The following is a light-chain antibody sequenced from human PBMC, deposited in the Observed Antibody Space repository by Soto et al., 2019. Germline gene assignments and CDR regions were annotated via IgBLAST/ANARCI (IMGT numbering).Light chain of an antibody. CDR1: SSNIGSNY. V-gene: IGLV1-47*02. CDR3: AAWDGSLSVVI. Sequence: QSVLTQPPSASGTPGQRVTISCSGSSSNIGSNYVYWYQQLPGTAPKLLIYNNNQRPSGVPDRFSGSKSGTSASLAISGLRSEDEADYYCAAWDGSLSVVIFGGGTKVTVL. CDR2: NNN. J-gene: IGLJ2*01.